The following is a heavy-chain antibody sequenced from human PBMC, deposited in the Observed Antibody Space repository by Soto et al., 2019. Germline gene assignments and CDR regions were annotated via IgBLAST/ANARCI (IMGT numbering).Heavy chain of an antibody. CDR1: GFTFSSYA. Sequence: QVPLVESGGGVVQPGRSLRLSCAASGFTFSSYAMHWVRQAPGKGLEWVAVISYDGSNKYYADSVKGRFTISRDNSKNTLYLQMNSLRAEDTAVYYCARDGITWGQGYYYGMDVWGQGTTVTVSS. J-gene: IGHJ6*02. D-gene: IGHD7-27*01. V-gene: IGHV3-30-3*01. CDR3: ARDGITWGQGYYYGMDV. CDR2: ISYDGSNK.